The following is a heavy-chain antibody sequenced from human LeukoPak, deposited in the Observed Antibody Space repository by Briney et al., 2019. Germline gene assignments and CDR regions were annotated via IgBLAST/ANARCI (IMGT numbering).Heavy chain of an antibody. Sequence: ASVKVSCKASGYTFVNFDLIWVRQAPGQGLEWTGWISPENGDTNYAQTFQDRVTMTTDTSTNTAYMELRSLTSDDTAVYFCARVFGYYYFYMDVWGEGTTVIISS. D-gene: IGHD3/OR15-3a*01. CDR1: GYTFVNFD. CDR3: ARVFGYYYFYMDV. V-gene: IGHV1-18*01. J-gene: IGHJ6*03. CDR2: ISPENGDT.